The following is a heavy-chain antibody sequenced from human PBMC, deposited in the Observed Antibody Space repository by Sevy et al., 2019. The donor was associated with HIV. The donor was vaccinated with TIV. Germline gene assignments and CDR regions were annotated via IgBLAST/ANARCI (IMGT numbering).Heavy chain of an antibody. Sequence: GGSLRLSCVASGFTFGTFGMHWVRQAPGKGLEWVAVISYDGSSKYYGDSVKGRFIISRDNSKNTLYLQMSSLRPEDTAMYYCAKDFTGYNGMDVWGQGTTVTVSS. J-gene: IGHJ6*02. D-gene: IGHD3-9*01. CDR1: GFTFGTFG. V-gene: IGHV3-30*18. CDR3: AKDFTGYNGMDV. CDR2: ISYDGSSK.